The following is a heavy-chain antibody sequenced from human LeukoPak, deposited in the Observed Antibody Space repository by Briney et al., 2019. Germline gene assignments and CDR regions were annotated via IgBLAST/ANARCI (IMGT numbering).Heavy chain of an antibody. D-gene: IGHD6-13*01. CDR3: ARGDSQGQQLVFRDAEYFQH. J-gene: IGHJ1*01. CDR1: GGSISSYY. V-gene: IGHV4-59*01. CDR2: IYYSGST. Sequence: KPSETLSLTCTVSGGSISSYYWSWIRQPPGKGLEWIGYIYYSGSTNYNPSLKSRVTISVDTSKNQFSLKLSSVTAADTAVYYCARGDSQGQQLVFRDAEYFQHWGQGTLVTVSS.